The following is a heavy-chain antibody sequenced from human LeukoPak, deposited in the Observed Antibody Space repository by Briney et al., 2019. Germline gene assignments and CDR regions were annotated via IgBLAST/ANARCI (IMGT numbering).Heavy chain of an antibody. CDR1: GGSISSGDYY. V-gene: IGHV4-30-4*02. CDR2: IYYSGST. J-gene: IGHJ3*02. D-gene: IGHD3-22*01. Sequence: SETLSLTCTVSGGSISSGDYYWSWIRQPPGKGLEWIGYIYYSGSTYYNPSLKSRVTISVDTSKNQFSLKLSAVTAADTAVYYCARQSHLVSGGYQDAFDIWGQGTMVTVSS. CDR3: ARQSHLVSGGYQDAFDI.